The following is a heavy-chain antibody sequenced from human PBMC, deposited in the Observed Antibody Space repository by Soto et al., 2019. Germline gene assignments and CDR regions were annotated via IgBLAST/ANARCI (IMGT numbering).Heavy chain of an antibody. V-gene: IGHV1-69*02. CDR1: GGTFSSYT. J-gene: IGHJ4*02. D-gene: IGHD4-17*01. CDR3: ARGAQDDYGDYYFDY. CDR2: IIPILGIA. Sequence: AASVKVSCTASGGTFSSYTISWVRQAPGQGLEWMGRIIPILGIANYAQKFQGRVTITADKSKNTLYLQMNSLRAEDTAVYYCARGAQDDYGDYYFDYWGQGTLVTVSS.